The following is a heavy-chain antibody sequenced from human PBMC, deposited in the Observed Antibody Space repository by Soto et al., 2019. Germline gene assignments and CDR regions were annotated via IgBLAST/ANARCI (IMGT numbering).Heavy chain of an antibody. CDR2: IRSKAYGGTT. CDR1: GFTFGDYA. J-gene: IGHJ4*02. V-gene: IGHV3-49*03. CDR3: TRDRRYRSGQN. D-gene: IGHD6-19*01. Sequence: GGSVRLSCTASGFTFGDYAMSWFRQAPGKGLEWVGFIRSKAYGGTTEYAASVKGRFTISRDDSKSIAYLQMNSLKTEDTAVYYCTRDRRYRSGQNWGQGTLVTVSS.